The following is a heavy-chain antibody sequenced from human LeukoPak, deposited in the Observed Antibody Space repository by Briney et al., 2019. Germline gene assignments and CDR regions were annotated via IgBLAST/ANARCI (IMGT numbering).Heavy chain of an antibody. CDR3: ARGGSDYVWGSYRVDY. CDR2: IWYDGSNK. V-gene: IGHV3-33*01. D-gene: IGHD3-16*02. CDR1: GFTFSSYG. Sequence: GESLRLSWAASGFTFSSYGMHWVRQAPGKGLEWVAVIWYDGSNKYYADSVKGRFTISRDNSKNTPYLQMNSLRGEDTAVYYCARGGSDYVWGSYRVDYWGQGTLVTVSS. J-gene: IGHJ4*02.